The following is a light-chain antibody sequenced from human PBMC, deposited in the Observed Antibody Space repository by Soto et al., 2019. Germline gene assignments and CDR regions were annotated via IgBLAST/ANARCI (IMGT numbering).Light chain of an antibody. V-gene: IGLV2-8*01. CDR2: EVT. J-gene: IGLJ3*02. CDR1: SSDVGGYNY. CDR3: SSYAASNNSYFV. Sequence: QSALTQPPSASGSPGQSVTISCTGTSSDVGGYNYVSWYQQYPGRAPKLMIYEVTKRPSGVPDRFSGSKSGNTASLTVSGLQAEDEGDYYCSSYAASNNSYFVFGGGTKLTVL.